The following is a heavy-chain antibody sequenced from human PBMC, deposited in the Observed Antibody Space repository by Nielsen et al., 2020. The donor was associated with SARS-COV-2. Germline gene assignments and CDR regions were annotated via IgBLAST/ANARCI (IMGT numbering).Heavy chain of an antibody. V-gene: IGHV3-20*04. J-gene: IGHJ1*01. D-gene: IGHD3-9*01. CDR3: ARDRDVDYLDS. CDR2: ITWNGDTT. Sequence: GESLKISCAASGFTFSNFAMSWVRQVPGKGLEWVSRITWNGDTTGYADSVKGRFTISRDNARNSLFLQMNSLRAEDTAIYYCARDRDVDYLDSWGQGTLVTVSS. CDR1: GFTFSNFA.